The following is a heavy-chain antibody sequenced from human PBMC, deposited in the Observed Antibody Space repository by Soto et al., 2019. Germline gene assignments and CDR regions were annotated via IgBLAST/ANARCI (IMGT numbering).Heavy chain of an antibody. CDR3: ALQRRGGSYYTRSAGFDY. CDR2: IIPIFGTA. Sequence: QVQLVQSGAEVKKPGSSVKVACKASGGTFCSYAISWVRQAPGQGLEWMGGIIPIFGTANYAQKFRGRVTITADESTSTAYMELSSLRSEDTAVYYCALQRRGGSYYTRSAGFDYRGQGTLVTVSS. CDR1: GGTFCSYA. J-gene: IGHJ4*02. V-gene: IGHV1-69*12. D-gene: IGHD1-26*01.